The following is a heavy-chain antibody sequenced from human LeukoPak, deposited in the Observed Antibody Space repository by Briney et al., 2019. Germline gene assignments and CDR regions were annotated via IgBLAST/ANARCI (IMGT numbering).Heavy chain of an antibody. D-gene: IGHD3-22*01. CDR3: AKVDYYDSSGPEE. CDR2: IWDDGSYK. V-gene: IGHV3-30*02. CDR1: GFSFSNYG. Sequence: PGGSLRLSCAASGFSFSNYGMHWVRQAPGKGLEWVAVIWDDGSYKYYADSVKGRFTISRDNSKNTLYLQMNSLRAEDTAVYYCAKVDYYDSSGPEEWGQGTMVTVSS. J-gene: IGHJ3*01.